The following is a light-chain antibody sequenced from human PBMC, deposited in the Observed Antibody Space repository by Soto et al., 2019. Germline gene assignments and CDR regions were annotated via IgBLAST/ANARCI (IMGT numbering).Light chain of an antibody. CDR3: QQYGSSPRT. Sequence: EIVLTQSPGTLSLSPGERATLSCRASQIVSSTYLAWFQQKAGQAPRLLIYGASTRATGIPDRFSGSGSGTDFTLTISGLEPEDFALYYCQQYGSSPRTFGQGTKVEIK. CDR1: QIVSSTY. V-gene: IGKV3-20*01. CDR2: GAS. J-gene: IGKJ1*01.